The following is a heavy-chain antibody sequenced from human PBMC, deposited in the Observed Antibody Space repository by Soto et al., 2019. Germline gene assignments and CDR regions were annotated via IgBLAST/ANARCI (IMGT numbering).Heavy chain of an antibody. CDR2: IYYSGST. D-gene: IGHD6-13*01. V-gene: IGHV4-59*01. Sequence: SETLSLTRTVSGGSISSYYWSWIRQPPGKGLEWIGYIYYSGSTNYNPSLKSRVTISVDTSKNQFSLKLSSVTAADTAVYYCARDMSSSWYFHGMDVWGQGTTVTVSS. CDR3: ARDMSSSWYFHGMDV. J-gene: IGHJ6*02. CDR1: GGSISSYY.